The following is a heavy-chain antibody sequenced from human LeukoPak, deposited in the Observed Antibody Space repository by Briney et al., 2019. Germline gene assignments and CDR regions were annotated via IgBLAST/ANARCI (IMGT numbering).Heavy chain of an antibody. J-gene: IGHJ6*03. CDR2: IIPIFGTA. D-gene: IGHD4-11*01. V-gene: IGHV1-69*06. CDR1: GGTFSSYA. CDR3: ARVKHDYSNWGDYYYYYMDV. Sequence: ASVKVSCKASGGTFSSYAISWVRQAPGQGLEWMGGIIPIFGTANYAQKFQGRVTITADKSTSTAYMELSSLRSEDTAVYYCARVKHDYSNWGDYYYYYMDVWGKGTTVTVSS.